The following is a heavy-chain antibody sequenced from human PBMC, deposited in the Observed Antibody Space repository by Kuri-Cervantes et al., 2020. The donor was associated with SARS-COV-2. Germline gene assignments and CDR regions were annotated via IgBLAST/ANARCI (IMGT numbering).Heavy chain of an antibody. CDR2: INHSGST. D-gene: IGHD2-15*01. Sequence: SETLSLTCAVYGGSFSGYYWSWIRQPPGKGLEWIGEINHSGSTNYNPSLKGRITISVDTSKNQFSLKLSSVTAADTAVYYCARGSGYCSGGSCYPIDYWGQGTLVTVSS. CDR3: ARGSGYCSGGSCYPIDY. J-gene: IGHJ4*02. V-gene: IGHV4-34*01. CDR1: GGSFSGYY.